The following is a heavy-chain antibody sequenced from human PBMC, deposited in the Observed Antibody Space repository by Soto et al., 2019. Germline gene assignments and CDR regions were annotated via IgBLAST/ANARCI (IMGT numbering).Heavy chain of an antibody. CDR3: ARDLRYYDSSGSGTLGCYFDY. V-gene: IGHV3-11*04. Sequence: QVQLVESGGGLVKPGGSLRLSCAASGFTFSDYYMSWIRQAPGKGLEWVSYISSSGSTIYYADSVKGRFTISRDNAKNSLYLQMNSLRAEDTAVYYCARDLRYYDSSGSGTLGCYFDYWGQGTLVTVSS. J-gene: IGHJ4*02. D-gene: IGHD3-22*01. CDR2: ISSSGSTI. CDR1: GFTFSDYY.